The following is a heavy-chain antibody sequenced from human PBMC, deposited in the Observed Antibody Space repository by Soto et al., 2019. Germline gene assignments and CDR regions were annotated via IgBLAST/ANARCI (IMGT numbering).Heavy chain of an antibody. V-gene: IGHV1-18*01. Sequence: QVQLVQSGAEVKKPGASVKVSCKASGYTFTSYGISWVRQAPGQGLEWMGWISAYNGNTNYAQKLQGRVTMTTDTPTSKAYWERGSLGSDDTAVYYCASESSASCHAYWGQGTLVTVSS. J-gene: IGHJ4*02. CDR1: GYTFTSYG. CDR3: ASESSASCHAY. CDR2: ISAYNGNT. D-gene: IGHD2-2*01.